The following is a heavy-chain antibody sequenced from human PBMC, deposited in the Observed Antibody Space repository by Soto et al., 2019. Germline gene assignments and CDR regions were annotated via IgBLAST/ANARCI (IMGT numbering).Heavy chain of an antibody. V-gene: IGHV3-7*05. D-gene: IGHD3-3*01. CDR1: GFTFRSYW. CDR3: ARDKNVYDFFGADDAFDI. Sequence: ESGGGLVQPGGSLRLSCAASGFTFRSYWMSWVRQAPGKGLEGVASIKQDGSDKYYVESVKGRFTISRDNAENSVDLLMNTLRAEDTAVYYCARDKNVYDFFGADDAFDIWGQGTMVTVSS. J-gene: IGHJ3*02. CDR2: IKQDGSDK.